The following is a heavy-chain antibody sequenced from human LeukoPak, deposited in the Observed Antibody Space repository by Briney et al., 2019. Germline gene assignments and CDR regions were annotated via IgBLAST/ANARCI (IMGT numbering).Heavy chain of an antibody. J-gene: IGHJ4*02. CDR2: IYYSGST. Sequence: SETLSLTCTVSGGSISSYYWSWNRQPPGKGLEWIGYIYYSGSTNYNPSLKSRVTISVDTSKNQFSLKLSSATAADTAVYYCARGVLEWLPPSYYFDYWGQGTLVTVSS. CDR1: GGSISSYY. V-gene: IGHV4-59*01. CDR3: ARGVLEWLPPSYYFDY. D-gene: IGHD3-3*01.